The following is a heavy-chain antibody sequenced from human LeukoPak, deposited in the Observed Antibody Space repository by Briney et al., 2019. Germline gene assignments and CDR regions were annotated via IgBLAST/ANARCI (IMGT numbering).Heavy chain of an antibody. J-gene: IGHJ3*02. Sequence: SETLSLTCAVSGGSISSGGYSWSWIRQPPGKGLEWIGYIYHSGSTYYNPSLKSRVTISVDRSKNQFSLKLSSVTAADTAVYYCARAQEVRGVIQAFDIWGQGTKVTVSS. CDR1: GGSISSGGYS. CDR3: ARAQEVRGVIQAFDI. V-gene: IGHV4-30-2*01. D-gene: IGHD3-10*01. CDR2: IYHSGST.